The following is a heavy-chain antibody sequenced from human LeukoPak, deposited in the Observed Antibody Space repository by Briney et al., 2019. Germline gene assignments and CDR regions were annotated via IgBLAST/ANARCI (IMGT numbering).Heavy chain of an antibody. V-gene: IGHV4-39*01. D-gene: IGHD3-16*02. CDR3: ARQVSTDYFDY. J-gene: IGHJ4*02. CDR1: RGSIVSSRNFS. CDR2: IYYNGNM. Sequence: SGTLSLTRTVSRGSIVSSRNFSWGGIRQPPGKGLQWIGNIYYNGNMYSNPSLTSPITMSVNTSKNQFSLKLASVTASDTAVYYCARQVSTDYFDYWGQGVLVTVSS.